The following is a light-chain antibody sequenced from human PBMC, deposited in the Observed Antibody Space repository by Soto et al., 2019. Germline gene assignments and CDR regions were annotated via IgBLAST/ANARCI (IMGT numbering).Light chain of an antibody. CDR2: AAS. Sequence: DIQMTQSPSSLSASVGYRVTITCRASQGISNYLAWYQQKPGKVPKLLICAASTLQSGVPYRFSGSGSGTDFNLTISSLQPEYVATYYCKKYNSAPLTCGGGTKVEIK. CDR3: KKYNSAPLT. CDR1: QGISNY. J-gene: IGKJ4*01. V-gene: IGKV1-27*01.